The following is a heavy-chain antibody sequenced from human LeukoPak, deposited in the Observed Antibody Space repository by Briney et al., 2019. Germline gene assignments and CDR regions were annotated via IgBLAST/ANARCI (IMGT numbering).Heavy chain of an antibody. Sequence: PSETLSLTCTVSGGSISSYYWCWIRQPPGKGLEWIGYIYYSGSTNYNPSLKSRVTISVDTSKNQFSLKLSSVTAADTAVYYCAREGAPSGFDYWGQGTLVTVSS. CDR3: AREGAPSGFDY. J-gene: IGHJ4*02. CDR2: IYYSGST. CDR1: GGSISSYY. D-gene: IGHD3-10*01. V-gene: IGHV4-59*01.